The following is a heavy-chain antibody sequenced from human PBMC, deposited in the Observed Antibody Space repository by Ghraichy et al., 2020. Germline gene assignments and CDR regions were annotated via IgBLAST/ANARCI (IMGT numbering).Heavy chain of an antibody. CDR2: ISWYRGSI. CDR3: AKDISAGVLTIFGVATPNYFDY. V-gene: IGHV3-9*01. Sequence: GGSLRLSCAASGFTFDDYAMHWVRQAPGKGLEWVSGISWYRGSIGYADSVKGRFTISRDNAKNSLYLQMNSLRAEDTAVYYCAKDISAGVLTIFGVATPNYFDYWGQGTLVTVSS. CDR1: GFTFDDYA. J-gene: IGHJ4*02. D-gene: IGHD3-3*01.